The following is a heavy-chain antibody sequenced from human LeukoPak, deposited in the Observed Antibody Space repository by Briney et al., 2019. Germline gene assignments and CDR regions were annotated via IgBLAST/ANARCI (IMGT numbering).Heavy chain of an antibody. Sequence: PGGSPRLSCAASGFTFSSYSMNWVRQAPGKGLEWVSYISSSSTIYYADSVKGRFTISRDNAKNSLYLQMNSLRAEDTAVYYCARDRGYYYVDLYDYWGQGTLVTVSS. D-gene: IGHD3-22*01. J-gene: IGHJ4*02. V-gene: IGHV3-48*01. CDR3: ARDRGYYYVDLYDY. CDR1: GFTFSSYS. CDR2: ISSSSTI.